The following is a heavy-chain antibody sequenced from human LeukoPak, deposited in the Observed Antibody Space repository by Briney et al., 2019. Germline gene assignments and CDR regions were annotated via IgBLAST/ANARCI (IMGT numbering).Heavy chain of an antibody. J-gene: IGHJ5*02. D-gene: IGHD3-10*01. V-gene: IGHV3-21*04. Sequence: GGSLRLSCAVSGFTFSNYGMNWLRQAPGKGLDWVSFISSGSRSIYYADSVKGRFTISRDNAKNSLYLQMYSLRTEDTAVYYCAKDLSGSSHNWFDPWGQGTLVTVSS. CDR1: GFTFSNYG. CDR3: AKDLSGSSHNWFDP. CDR2: ISSGSRSI.